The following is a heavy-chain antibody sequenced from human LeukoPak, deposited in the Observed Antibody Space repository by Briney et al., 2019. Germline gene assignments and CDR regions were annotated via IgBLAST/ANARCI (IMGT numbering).Heavy chain of an antibody. J-gene: IGHJ6*03. Sequence: GGSLRLSCAASGFTFDDYGVNWVRQAPGKGLEWVSGISWNGGSTSYADSVKGRFTISRDNAKNSLYLQMNNLRAEDTASYHCARAGNSYYYYMDVWGKGTTVTVSS. V-gene: IGHV3-20*01. D-gene: IGHD3-10*01. CDR1: GFTFDDYG. CDR3: ARAGNSYYYYMDV. CDR2: ISWNGGST.